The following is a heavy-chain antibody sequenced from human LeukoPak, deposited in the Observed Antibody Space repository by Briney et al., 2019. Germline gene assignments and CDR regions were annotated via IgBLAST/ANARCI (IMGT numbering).Heavy chain of an antibody. Sequence: ASVKVSCKVSGYTLTELSMHWVRQAPGKGLEWMGGFDPEDGETIYAQKFQGRVTMTEDTSTDTAYMELSSLRSEGTAVYYCATATRFGVVPSFDYWGQGTLVTVSS. CDR2: FDPEDGET. D-gene: IGHD3-3*01. CDR3: ATATRFGVVPSFDY. CDR1: GYTLTELS. V-gene: IGHV1-24*01. J-gene: IGHJ4*02.